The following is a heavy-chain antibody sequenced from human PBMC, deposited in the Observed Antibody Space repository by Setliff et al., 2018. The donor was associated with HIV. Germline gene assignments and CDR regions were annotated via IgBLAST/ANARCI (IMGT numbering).Heavy chain of an antibody. CDR3: ARGGVRGYSYGEAFDI. Sequence: SVPVSCKSSGGSFNTYAIHWVRQAPGQGLEWMGGIISIFDKANYAQKLHGRLTITADDSTRPVYMELNSLGSGDPSVYYCARGGVRGYSYGEAFDIWGQGTLVTVSS. CDR2: IISIFDKA. J-gene: IGHJ3*02. CDR1: GGSFNTYA. V-gene: IGHV1-69*13. D-gene: IGHD5-18*01.